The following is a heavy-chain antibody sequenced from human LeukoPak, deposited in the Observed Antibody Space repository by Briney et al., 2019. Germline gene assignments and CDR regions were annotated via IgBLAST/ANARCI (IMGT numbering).Heavy chain of an antibody. CDR1: GGSFSGYY. Sequence: PSETLSLTCAVYGGSFSGYYWSWIRQPPGKGLEWIGEINHSGSTNYNPSLKSRVTISVDTSKNQFSLKLSSVTAADTAVYYCARGLTVRRIGYWGQGTLVTVSS. J-gene: IGHJ4*02. CDR3: ARGLTVRRIGY. V-gene: IGHV4-34*01. D-gene: IGHD3-9*01. CDR2: INHSGST.